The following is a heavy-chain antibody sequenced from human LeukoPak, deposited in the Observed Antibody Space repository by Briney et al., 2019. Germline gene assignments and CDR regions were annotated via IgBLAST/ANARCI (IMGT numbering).Heavy chain of an antibody. CDR1: GFTFSTYA. CDR2: FGGSGGSI. CDR3: AKSDCGGDRHLLDY. Sequence: GGSLRLSCAASGFTFSTYAMSWVRQAPGKGLEWVSHFGGSGGSIYYADSVKGRFTISRDNPKNTLYLQMNSLRAEDTAVYYCAKSDCGGDRHLLDYWGQGTLVTVSS. J-gene: IGHJ4*02. V-gene: IGHV3-23*01. D-gene: IGHD2-21*02.